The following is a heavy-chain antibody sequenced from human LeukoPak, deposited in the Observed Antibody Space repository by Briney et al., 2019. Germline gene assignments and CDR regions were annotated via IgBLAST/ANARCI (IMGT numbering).Heavy chain of an antibody. V-gene: IGHV3-48*01. CDR3: ADQKYYYDSSGYRNYYFDY. Sequence: GGSLRLSCAASGFTFSNYSMNWVRQAPGKGLEWVSYIRSSSSTIYYADSVKGRFTISRDNAKNSLYLQMNSLRAEDTAVYYCADQKYYYDSSGYRNYYFDYWGQGTLVTVSS. CDR2: IRSSSSTI. J-gene: IGHJ4*02. D-gene: IGHD3-22*01. CDR1: GFTFSNYS.